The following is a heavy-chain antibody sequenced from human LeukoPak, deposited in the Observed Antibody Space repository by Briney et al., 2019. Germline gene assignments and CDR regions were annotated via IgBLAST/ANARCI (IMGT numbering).Heavy chain of an antibody. Sequence: AGGSLRLSCAASGFTFSNYAMSWVRQGPGKGLEWVSVVSGGGGSTSYADSVKGRFTISRDNSKNTLYLQMSSLGAEDTAVYYCARDYVAGTPSYWGQGTLVTVSS. V-gene: IGHV3-23*01. J-gene: IGHJ4*02. D-gene: IGHD2-15*01. CDR3: ARDYVAGTPSY. CDR2: VSGGGGST. CDR1: GFTFSNYA.